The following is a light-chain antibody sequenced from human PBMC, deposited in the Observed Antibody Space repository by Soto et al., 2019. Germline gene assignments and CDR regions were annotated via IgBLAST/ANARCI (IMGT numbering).Light chain of an antibody. CDR1: QRVSTY. CDR3: HQTYSVPPT. V-gene: IGKV1-39*01. CDR2: AAS. J-gene: IGKJ1*01. Sequence: DIQMTQSPSSLSASVGDRVTITCRASQRVSTYLNWYQQRPGKAPKLLIYAASTLQTGVPSTFSGSASGTNFTLTISSLQPEDFETYYCHQTYSVPPTFGQGTKVDIK.